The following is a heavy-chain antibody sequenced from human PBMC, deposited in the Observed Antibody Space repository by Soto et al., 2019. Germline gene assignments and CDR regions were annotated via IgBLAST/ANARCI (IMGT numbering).Heavy chain of an antibody. V-gene: IGHV4-59*01. CDR3: AREGYYAPLDY. D-gene: IGHD3-10*01. CDR2: IDYSGST. CDR1: GGSISTYY. J-gene: IGHJ4*02. Sequence: SETLSLTCTVSGGSISTYYWNWVRQPPGKGLEWIGCIDYSGSTKYNPSLKSRVFISVDMTKNQVSLELGSVTAVDTAVYYCAREGYYAPLDYWGQGALVTVSS.